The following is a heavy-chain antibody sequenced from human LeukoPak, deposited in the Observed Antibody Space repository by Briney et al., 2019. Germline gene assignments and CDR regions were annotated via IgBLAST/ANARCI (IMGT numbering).Heavy chain of an antibody. CDR1: GYTSTSYA. J-gene: IGHJ3*02. Sequence: ASVKVSCKASGYTSTSYAMNWVRQAPGQGLEWMGWINTNTGNPTYAQGFTGRFVFSLDTSVSTAYLQISSLKAEDTAVYYCVTPRITMVQGAFDIWGQGTMVTVSS. CDR3: VTPRITMVQGAFDI. V-gene: IGHV7-4-1*02. D-gene: IGHD3-10*01. CDR2: INTNTGNP.